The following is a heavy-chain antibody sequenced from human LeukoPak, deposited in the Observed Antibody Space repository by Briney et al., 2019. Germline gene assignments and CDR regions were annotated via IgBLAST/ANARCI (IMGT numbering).Heavy chain of an antibody. V-gene: IGHV4-34*01. CDR2: INHSGST. Sequence: SETLSLTCAVSGGSFSGYYWSWIRQPPGKGLEWIGEINHSGSTNYNPSLKSRVTISVDTSKNQFSLKLSSVTAADTAVYYCAMGRGYSSSWYRYYYYGMDVWGQGTTVTVSS. CDR3: AMGRGYSSSWYRYYYYGMDV. D-gene: IGHD6-13*01. CDR1: GGSFSGYY. J-gene: IGHJ6*02.